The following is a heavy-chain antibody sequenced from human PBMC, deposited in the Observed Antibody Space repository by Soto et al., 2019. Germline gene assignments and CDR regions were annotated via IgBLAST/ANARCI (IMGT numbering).Heavy chain of an antibody. J-gene: IGHJ4*02. CDR2: IWYDGSNK. CDR3: ARDSRPPRDGYNSYFDY. D-gene: IGHD5-12*01. CDR1: GFTFSSYG. V-gene: IGHV3-33*01. Sequence: XGSLRLSCAAAGFTFSSYGMHWVRQAPGKGLEWVAVIWYDGSNKYYADSVKGRFTISRDNSKNTLYLQMNSLRAEDTAVYYCARDSRPPRDGYNSYFDYWGQGTLVTVSS.